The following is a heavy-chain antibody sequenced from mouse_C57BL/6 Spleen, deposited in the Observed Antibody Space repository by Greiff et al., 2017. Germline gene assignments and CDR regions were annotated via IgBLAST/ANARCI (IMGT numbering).Heavy chain of an antibody. Sequence: VQLQQPGAELVKPGASVKMSCKASGYSFTSYWITWVKQRPGHGLEWIGDIYPGSGSTNYNEKFKSKATLTVDTSSSTAYMQLSSLTSEDSADYYCARDYYGDYGWFAYWGQGTLVTVSA. J-gene: IGHJ3*01. V-gene: IGHV1-55*01. CDR1: GYSFTSYW. D-gene: IGHD2-13*01. CDR3: ARDYYGDYGWFAY. CDR2: IYPGSGST.